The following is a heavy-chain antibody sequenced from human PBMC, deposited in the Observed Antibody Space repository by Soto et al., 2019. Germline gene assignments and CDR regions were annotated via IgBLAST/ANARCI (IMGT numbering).Heavy chain of an antibody. J-gene: IGHJ6*02. D-gene: IGHD2-15*01. V-gene: IGHV4-59*01. CDR3: ARYCSGGSCYSDYYYYGMDV. CDR2: IYYSGST. CDR1: GGSISSYY. Sequence: SETLSLTCTFSGGSISSYYWSWIRQPPGKGLEWIGYIYYSGSTNYNPSLKSRVTISVDTSKNQFSLKLSSVTAADTAVYYCARYCSGGSCYSDYYYYGMDVWGQGTTVTVSS.